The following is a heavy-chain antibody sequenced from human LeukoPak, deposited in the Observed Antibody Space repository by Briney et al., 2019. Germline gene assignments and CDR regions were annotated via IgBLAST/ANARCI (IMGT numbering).Heavy chain of an antibody. D-gene: IGHD2-15*01. Sequence: GGSLRLSCVASGFTFGGYTINWVRLAPGKGLEWVSSISSSLNMYFAESVKGRFTISRDSARNSVSLQLNSLRVEDTAVYYCARDAGIVAFDIWGQGIVVTVSS. CDR3: ARDAGIVAFDI. J-gene: IGHJ3*02. CDR1: GFTFGGYT. CDR2: ISSSLNM. V-gene: IGHV3-21*01.